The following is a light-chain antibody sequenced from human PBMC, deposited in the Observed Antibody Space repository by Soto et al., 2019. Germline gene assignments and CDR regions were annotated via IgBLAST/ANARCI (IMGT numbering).Light chain of an antibody. Sequence: QSALTQPRSVSGSPGQSVTLSCTGTSSDVGGSNFVSWYQQHPGKAPKLVIYDVSKRPSGVPDRFSGSKSGNTASLTISGLQAEDEADYYCCSYAGNSLGVFGGGTKLTVL. J-gene: IGLJ3*02. CDR3: CSYAGNSLGV. CDR2: DVS. V-gene: IGLV2-11*01. CDR1: SSDVGGSNF.